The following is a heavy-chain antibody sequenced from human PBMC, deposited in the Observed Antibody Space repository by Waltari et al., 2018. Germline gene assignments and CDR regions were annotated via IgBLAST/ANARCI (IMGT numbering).Heavy chain of an antibody. D-gene: IGHD6-13*01. CDR1: GGSISSSSYY. CDR3: ARDVIVAAAGTKGYFDY. CDR2: IYYSGST. V-gene: IGHV4-39*07. J-gene: IGHJ4*02. Sequence: QLQLQESGPGLVKPSETLSLTCTVSGGSISSSSYYWGWIRQPPGKGLEWIGSIYYSGSTYYNPSLKSRVTISVDTSKNQFSLKLSSVTAADTAVYYCARDVIVAAAGTKGYFDYWGQGTLVTVSS.